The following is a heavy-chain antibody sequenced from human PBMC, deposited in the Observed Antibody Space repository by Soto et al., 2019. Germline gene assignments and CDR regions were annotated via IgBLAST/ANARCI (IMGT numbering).Heavy chain of an antibody. J-gene: IGHJ6*02. D-gene: IGHD6-13*01. Sequence: EVQLVESGGGLVQPGGSLRLSCAASGFTFSSYWMSWVRQAPGKGLEWVANIKQDGSEKYYVDSVKGRFTISRDNAKNSLYLQMNSLRAEDTAVYYCATDWSAAGTSTYYYYGMDVWGQGTTVTVSS. CDR3: ATDWSAAGTSTYYYYGMDV. CDR2: IKQDGSEK. V-gene: IGHV3-7*04. CDR1: GFTFSSYW.